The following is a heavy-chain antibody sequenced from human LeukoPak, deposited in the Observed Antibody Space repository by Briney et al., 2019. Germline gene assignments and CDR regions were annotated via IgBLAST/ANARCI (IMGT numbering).Heavy chain of an antibody. V-gene: IGHV4-59*01. J-gene: IGHJ4*02. D-gene: IGHD3-10*01. Sequence: SETLSLTCTVSGGSISSYYWSWIRQPPGKGLEWIGYIYYSGNTNYNPSLKGRVTTSVDTSKNQFSLELSSVTAVDTAVYYCARGTSSQLWFVYWGQGTLVTVSS. CDR1: GGSISSYY. CDR3: ARGTSSQLWFVY. CDR2: IYYSGNT.